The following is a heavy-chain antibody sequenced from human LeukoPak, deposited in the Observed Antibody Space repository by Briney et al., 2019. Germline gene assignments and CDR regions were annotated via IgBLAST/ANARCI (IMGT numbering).Heavy chain of an antibody. D-gene: IGHD6-19*01. Sequence: KTGGSLRLSCAASGFTFSDYYMSWIRQAPGKGLEWVSYISSSGSTIYYADSVKGRFTISRDNAKNSLYLQMNSLRAEDTAVYYCAIYYSSGWYGYGVYWGQGTLVTVSS. CDR2: ISSSGSTI. CDR1: GFTFSDYY. CDR3: AIYYSSGWYGYGVY. V-gene: IGHV3-11*01. J-gene: IGHJ4*02.